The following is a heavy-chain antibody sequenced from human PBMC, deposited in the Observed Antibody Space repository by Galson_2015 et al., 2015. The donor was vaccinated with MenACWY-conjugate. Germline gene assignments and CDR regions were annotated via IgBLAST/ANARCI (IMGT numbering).Heavy chain of an antibody. CDR1: GFMFSSYS. Sequence: SLRLSCAASGFMFSSYSMNWVRQAPGKGLEWVSAIGSSSRSIYYADSVKGRFTLSRDNAKNSLYLQMNSLRAEDTAVYYCARTGAGDDIWSPDPWGQGTLVTVSS. CDR3: ARTGAGDDIWSPDP. V-gene: IGHV3-21*01. J-gene: IGHJ5*02. D-gene: IGHD3-3*01. CDR2: IGSSSRSI.